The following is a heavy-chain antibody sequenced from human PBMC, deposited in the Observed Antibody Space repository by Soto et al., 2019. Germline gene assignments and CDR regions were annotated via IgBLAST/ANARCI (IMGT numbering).Heavy chain of an antibody. V-gene: IGHV4-34*01. J-gene: IGHJ5*02. CDR2: INHSGST. Sequence: SETLSLTCAVYGGSFSGYYWSWIRQPPGKGLEWIGEINHSGSTNYNPSLKSRVTISVDTSKNQFSLKLSSVTAADTAVYYCARTPLGIVVVPAAMDNWFDPWGQGTLVTVSS. CDR1: GGSFSGYY. CDR3: ARTPLGIVVVPAAMDNWFDP. D-gene: IGHD2-2*01.